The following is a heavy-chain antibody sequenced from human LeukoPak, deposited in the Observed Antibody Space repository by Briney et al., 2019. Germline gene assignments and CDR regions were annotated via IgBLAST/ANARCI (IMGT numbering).Heavy chain of an antibody. CDR1: GGSFSGYY. J-gene: IGHJ4*02. V-gene: IGHV3-49*03. D-gene: IGHD2-2*02. CDR3: TLEPPPALQPPIDY. Sequence: LSLTCAVYGGSFSGYYWSWFRQAPGKGLEWVGFIRSKAYGGTTEYAASVKGRFTISRDDSKSIAYLQMNSLKTEDTAVYYCTLEPPPALQPPIDYWGQGPLVTVS. CDR2: IRSKAYGGTT.